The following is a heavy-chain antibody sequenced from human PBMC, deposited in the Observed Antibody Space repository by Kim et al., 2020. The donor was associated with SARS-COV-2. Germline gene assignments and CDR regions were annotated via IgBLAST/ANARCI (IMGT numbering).Heavy chain of an antibody. CDR3: ARAPIVVVITELDY. V-gene: IGHV1-3*01. D-gene: IGHD3-22*01. CDR2: INAGNGNT. Sequence: ASVKVSCKASGYTFTSYAMHWVRQAPGQRLEWMGWINAGNGNTKYSQKFQGRVTITRDTSASTAYMELSSLRSEDTAVYYCARAPIVVVITELDYWGQGTLVTVSS. J-gene: IGHJ4*02. CDR1: GYTFTSYA.